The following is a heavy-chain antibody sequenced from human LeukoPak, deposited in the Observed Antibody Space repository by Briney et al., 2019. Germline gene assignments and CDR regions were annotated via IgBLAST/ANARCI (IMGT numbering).Heavy chain of an antibody. Sequence: KPSETLSLTCTVAGGSISNHYWSWIRQPAGKGLEWIGRIYTSGSTNYHPSLKSRVTMSVDTSKNQFSLKLTSVTAADTAVYYCARGDIAAAVAYWGQGTLVTVSS. CDR1: GGSISNHY. J-gene: IGHJ4*02. CDR2: IYTSGST. CDR3: ARGDIAAAVAY. V-gene: IGHV4-4*07. D-gene: IGHD6-13*01.